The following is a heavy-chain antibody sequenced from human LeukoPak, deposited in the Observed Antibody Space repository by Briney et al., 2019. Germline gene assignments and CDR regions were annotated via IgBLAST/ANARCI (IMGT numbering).Heavy chain of an antibody. J-gene: IGHJ4*02. D-gene: IGHD3-10*01. V-gene: IGHV1-2*02. CDR3: ARGWYYGSGSYYL. CDR2: INPNSGGT. Sequence: ASVKVSCKASGYTFTGYYMHWVRQAPGQGLEWMGWINPNSGGTNYAQKFQGRVTMTRDTSISTAYMELSRLRSDDTAVYYCARGWYYGSGSYYLWGQGTLVTVSS. CDR1: GYTFTGYY.